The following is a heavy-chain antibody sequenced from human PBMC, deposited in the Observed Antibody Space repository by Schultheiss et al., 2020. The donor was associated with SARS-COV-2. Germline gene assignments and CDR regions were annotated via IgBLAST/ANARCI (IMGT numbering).Heavy chain of an antibody. Sequence: GESLKISCKASGYTFTGYYMHWVRQAPGQGLEWMGRINPNSGGTNYAQKFQGRVTMTRDTSISTAYMELSRLRSDDTAVYYCARWGFYGGNGDDFDYWGQGTLVTVSS. V-gene: IGHV1-2*06. CDR1: GYTFTGYY. D-gene: IGHD4-23*01. J-gene: IGHJ4*02. CDR3: ARWGFYGGNGDDFDY. CDR2: INPNSGGT.